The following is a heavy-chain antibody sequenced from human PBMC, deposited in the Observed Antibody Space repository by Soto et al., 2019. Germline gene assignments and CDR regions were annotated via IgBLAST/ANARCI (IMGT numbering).Heavy chain of an antibody. D-gene: IGHD4-17*01. CDR2: ISSSSSTI. V-gene: IGHV3-48*01. Sequence: EVQLVESGGGLVQPGGSLRLSCAASGFTFSSYSMNWVRQAPGKGLEWVSYISSSSSTIYYADSVKGPFTISRDNAKNSLYLQMNSLRAEDTAVYYCAREVDYGDYYFDYWGQGTLVTVSS. CDR3: AREVDYGDYYFDY. J-gene: IGHJ4*02. CDR1: GFTFSSYS.